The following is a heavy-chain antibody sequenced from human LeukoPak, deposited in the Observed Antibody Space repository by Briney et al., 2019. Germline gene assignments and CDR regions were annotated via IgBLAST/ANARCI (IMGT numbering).Heavy chain of an antibody. CDR3: AKGPDCSSTSCYARRFSFAY. CDR1: GFTFSSYA. J-gene: IGHJ4*02. V-gene: IGHV3-23*01. Sequence: GGSLRLSCAASGFTFSSYAMSWVRQAPGKGLEWVSAISGSGGSTYYADSVKGRFTISRDNSKNTLYLQMNSLGAEDTAVYYCAKGPDCSSTSCYARRFSFAYWGQGTLVTVSS. D-gene: IGHD2-2*01. CDR2: ISGSGGST.